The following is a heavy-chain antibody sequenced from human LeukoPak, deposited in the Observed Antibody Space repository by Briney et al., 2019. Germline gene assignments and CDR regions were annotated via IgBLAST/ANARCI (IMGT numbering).Heavy chain of an antibody. CDR3: ATVWFGESLISS. Sequence: KSSETLSLTCAVYGGSFSGYYWSWIRQPPGKGLEWIGEINHSGSTNYNPSLRSRVTISVDTSKNQFSLKLSSVTAADTAVYYCATVWFGESLISSWGQGTLVTVSS. V-gene: IGHV4-34*01. J-gene: IGHJ5*02. D-gene: IGHD3-10*01. CDR2: INHSGST. CDR1: GGSFSGYY.